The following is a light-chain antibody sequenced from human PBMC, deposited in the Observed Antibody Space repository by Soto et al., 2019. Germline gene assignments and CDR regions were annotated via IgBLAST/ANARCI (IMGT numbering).Light chain of an antibody. V-gene: IGLV2-8*01. CDR1: SSDIGTYNY. Sequence: QSALTQPPSASGSPGQSVTISCTGTSSDIGTYNYVSWYQQHPGKAPQLMIYEVNKRPSGVPDRFSGSKSGNTASLTVSGLQAEDEADYYCSSYAGSNNPVAFGGGTKLTVL. J-gene: IGLJ2*01. CDR3: SSYAGSNNPVA. CDR2: EVN.